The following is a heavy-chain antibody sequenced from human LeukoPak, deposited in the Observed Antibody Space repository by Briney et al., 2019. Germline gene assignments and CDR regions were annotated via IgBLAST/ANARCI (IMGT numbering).Heavy chain of an antibody. D-gene: IGHD3-22*01. CDR2: MNPNSGNT. Sequence: GASVKVSCKASGYTFTSYDINWVRQAPGQGLEWMGWMNPNSGNTGYAQKFQGRVTMTRNTSISTAYMELSSLRSEDTAVYYCARGLVPPQVSSAAYYYYYGMDVWGQRTAVTVSS. V-gene: IGHV1-8*01. CDR3: ARGLVPPQVSSAAYYYYYGMDV. CDR1: GYTFTSYD. J-gene: IGHJ6*02.